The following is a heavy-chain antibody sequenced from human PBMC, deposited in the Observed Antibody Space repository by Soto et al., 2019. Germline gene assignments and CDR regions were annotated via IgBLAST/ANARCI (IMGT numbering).Heavy chain of an antibody. J-gene: IGHJ4*02. CDR3: ARGLNVYYFDY. Sequence: QVQLVQSGAEVKKPGASVKVSCKASGYTFTSYSMHWVRQAPGQRLEWMGWINAGNGNTKYSQKFQGIVTITRDTSASTAYMELSSLRSEDTAVYYCARGLNVYYFDYWGQGTLVTVSS. CDR2: INAGNGNT. V-gene: IGHV1-3*01. D-gene: IGHD3-16*01. CDR1: GYTFTSYS.